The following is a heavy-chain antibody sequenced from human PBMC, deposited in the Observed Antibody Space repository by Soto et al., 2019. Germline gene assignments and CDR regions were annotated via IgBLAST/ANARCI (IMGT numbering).Heavy chain of an antibody. V-gene: IGHV4-31*03. CDR2: IYYSGST. CDR3: ARCCSEYSSSWLPTRGGFDY. CDR1: GGSISSGGYY. D-gene: IGHD6-13*01. Sequence: QVQLQESGPGLVKPSQTLSLTCTVSGGSISSGGYYWSWIRQHPGKGLEWIGYIYYSGSTYYNPSLKRRVTISVDTSKNQFSLKLSSVTAADTAVYYCARCCSEYSSSWLPTRGGFDYWGQGTLVTVSS. J-gene: IGHJ4*02.